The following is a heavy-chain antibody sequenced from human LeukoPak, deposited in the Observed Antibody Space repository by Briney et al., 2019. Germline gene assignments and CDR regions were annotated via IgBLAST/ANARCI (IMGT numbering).Heavy chain of an antibody. Sequence: GGSLSLSCAASGFTFRNYAMSWVRQAPGKGLEWVSAVDSGGGTFHENSVKGQFTISRDNSKNTLYLQLCSLRVEYTAVYYCAKGPQGDWGQGALVTVSS. CDR1: GFTFRNYA. V-gene: IGHV3-23*01. D-gene: IGHD3-16*01. CDR3: AKGPQGD. J-gene: IGHJ4*02. CDR2: VDSGGGT.